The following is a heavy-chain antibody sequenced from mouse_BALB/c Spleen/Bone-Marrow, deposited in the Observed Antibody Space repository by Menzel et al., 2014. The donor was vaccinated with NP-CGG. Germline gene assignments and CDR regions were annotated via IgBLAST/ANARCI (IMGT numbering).Heavy chain of an antibody. CDR2: IDPANGYS. CDR3: ALITTATFSYWYFDV. D-gene: IGHD1-2*01. Sequence: VHVKQSGAELVEPGASVKLSCTASGFNIKDTYMHWVKQRPEQGLEWIGRIDPANGYSIYDPKFQGKATITADTTSNTAHLQLSSLTSEDTAVYYCALITTATFSYWYFDVWGAGTTVTVSS. V-gene: IGHV14-3*02. CDR1: GFNIKDTY. J-gene: IGHJ1*01.